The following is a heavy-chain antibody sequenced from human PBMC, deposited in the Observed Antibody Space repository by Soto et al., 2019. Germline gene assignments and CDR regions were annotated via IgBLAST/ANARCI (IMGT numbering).Heavy chain of an antibody. V-gene: IGHV4-39*01. CDR2: MSYSGST. J-gene: IGHJ4*02. D-gene: IGHD6-19*01. CDR1: GDSISSSSYY. CDR3: ARRYSSGWYFDY. Sequence: QLQLQESGPGLVKPSETLSLTCTVSGDSISSSSYYWGWIRQPPGKGREWIGSMSYSGSTYYNPSLKSRVTISVDTSQNRFSLRLSSVTAADTAVYYCARRYSSGWYFDYWGQGTLVTVSS.